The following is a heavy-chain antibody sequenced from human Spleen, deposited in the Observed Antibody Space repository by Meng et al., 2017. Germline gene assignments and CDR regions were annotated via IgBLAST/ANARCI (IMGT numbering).Heavy chain of an antibody. Sequence: SPKIPCSAPGLTFDDHAMHWVRQAPGKGLEWVSGIIWHGDAIGYADSVKGRFTISRDNAKNSLFLQMNSLRVEDTALYYCARDKGISLVNIVRCGMDAWGPGTTVTVSS. V-gene: IGHV3-9*01. CDR2: IIWHGDAI. CDR1: GLTFDDHA. J-gene: IGHJ6*02. D-gene: IGHD3-10*01. CDR3: ARDKGISLVNIVRCGMDA.